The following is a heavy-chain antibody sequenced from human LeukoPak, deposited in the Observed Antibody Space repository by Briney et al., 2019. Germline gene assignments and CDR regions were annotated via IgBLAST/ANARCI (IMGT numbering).Heavy chain of an antibody. CDR3: ARDQYYDILTGYPLDY. Sequence: GGSLRLSCAASGFXFSSYAIHWVRQAPGKGLEWVAVISYDGSNKYYADSVKGRFTISRDNSKNTLYLQMNSLRAEDTVVYYCARDQYYDILTGYPLDYWGQGTLVTVSS. V-gene: IGHV3-30-3*01. D-gene: IGHD3-9*01. CDR1: GFXFSSYA. CDR2: ISYDGSNK. J-gene: IGHJ4*02.